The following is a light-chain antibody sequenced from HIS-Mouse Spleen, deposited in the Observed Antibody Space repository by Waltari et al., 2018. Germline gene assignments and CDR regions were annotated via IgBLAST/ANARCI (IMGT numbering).Light chain of an antibody. CDR1: QSVLYSSNNKNY. V-gene: IGKV4-1*01. CDR3: QQYYSTPYT. Sequence: DIVMTQSPDSLAVSLGARATINCKSSQSVLYSSNNKNYLAWYQQKPGQPPKLLIYGAYTRESGVPDRFSGSGSGTDFTLTISSLQAEDVAVYYCQQYYSTPYTFGQGTKLEIK. J-gene: IGKJ2*01. CDR2: GAY.